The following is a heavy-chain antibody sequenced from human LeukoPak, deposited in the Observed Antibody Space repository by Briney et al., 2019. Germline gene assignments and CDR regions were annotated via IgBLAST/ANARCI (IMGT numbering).Heavy chain of an antibody. D-gene: IGHD2-15*01. CDR1: GFTFSSYG. Sequence: GGTLRLSCAASGFTFSSYGMSWVRQAPGKGLEWVSAISGSGGSTYYADSVKGRFTISRNNAKNSLYLQMNSLRAEDTAVYYCARVGWPPARNYFDYWGQGTRVTVSS. J-gene: IGHJ4*02. CDR3: ARVGWPPARNYFDY. CDR2: ISGSGGST. V-gene: IGHV3-23*01.